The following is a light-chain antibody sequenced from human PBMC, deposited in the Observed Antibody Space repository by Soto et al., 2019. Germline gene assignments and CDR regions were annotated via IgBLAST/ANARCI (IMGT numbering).Light chain of an antibody. CDR1: QSVSST. CDR2: GAS. CDR3: QQYNNWPPWT. V-gene: IGKV3-15*01. Sequence: EIVMTQSPATLSVSPCEIATLAGSSIQSVSSTLAWYQQRPGQAPRLLIYGASTRATGIPARFSGSGSGTEFTLTISSPQSEDFAVYYCQQYNNWPPWTFGQGTKVDIK. J-gene: IGKJ1*01.